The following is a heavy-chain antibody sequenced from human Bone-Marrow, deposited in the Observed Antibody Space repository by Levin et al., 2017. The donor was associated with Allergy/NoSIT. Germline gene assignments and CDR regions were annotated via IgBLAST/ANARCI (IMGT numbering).Heavy chain of an antibody. V-gene: IGHV4-4*07. CDR3: ARDYDFWSGYIGSDY. CDR1: GGSISNYY. CDR2: IYTRGST. Sequence: AGGSLRLSCTVSGGSISNYYWSWVRQPAGKGLEWIGRIYTRGSTNYNPSLKSRLTMSVDTSKNQFSLRLTAVTAADTAVYYCARDYDFWSGYIGSDYWGQGSLVTVSS. D-gene: IGHD3-3*01. J-gene: IGHJ4*02.